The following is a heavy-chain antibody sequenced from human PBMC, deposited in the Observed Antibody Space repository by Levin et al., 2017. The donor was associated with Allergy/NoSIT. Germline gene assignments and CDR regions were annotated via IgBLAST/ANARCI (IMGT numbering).Heavy chain of an antibody. CDR3: ARSPPYRPGTTEYWFDP. V-gene: IGHV1-69*13. CDR2: IIPIFGTA. CDR1: GGTFSSYA. J-gene: IGHJ5*02. D-gene: IGHD1-7*01. Sequence: ASVKVSCKASGGTFSSYAISWVRQAPGQGLEWMGGIIPIFGTANYAQKFQGRVTITADESTSTAYMELSSLRSEDTAVYYCARSPPYRPGTTEYWFDPWGQGTLVTVSS.